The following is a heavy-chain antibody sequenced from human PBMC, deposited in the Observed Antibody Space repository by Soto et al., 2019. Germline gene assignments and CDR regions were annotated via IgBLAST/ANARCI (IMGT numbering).Heavy chain of an antibody. V-gene: IGHV4-59*01. J-gene: IGHJ6*02. CDR3: AREVGGSYSGYYYGMDV. D-gene: IGHD1-26*01. CDR1: GGSISSYY. CDR2: IYYSGST. Sequence: SETLSLTCTVSGGSISSYYWSWIRQPPGKGLEWIGYIYYSGSTNYNPSLKSRVTISVDTSKNQFSLKLSSVTAADTAVYYCAREVGGSYSGYYYGMDVWGQGTTVTVS.